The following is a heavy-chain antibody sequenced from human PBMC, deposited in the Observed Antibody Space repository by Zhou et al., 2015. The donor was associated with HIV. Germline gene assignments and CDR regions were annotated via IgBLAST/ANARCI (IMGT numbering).Heavy chain of an antibody. V-gene: IGHV1-18*04. Sequence: QVHLVQSGPEVKEPGASVKVSCQASGYPFSSYGITWLRQAPGQGLEWVGWISGYNGVATYAQTLRDRLIMTIDTSTSTAYMELSSLRSEDTAVYYCARATYYDILTGLVAEYFQHWGQGTLVTVSS. CDR3: ARATYYDILTGLVAEYFQH. CDR1: GYPFSSYG. J-gene: IGHJ1*01. D-gene: IGHD3-9*01. CDR2: ISGYNGVA.